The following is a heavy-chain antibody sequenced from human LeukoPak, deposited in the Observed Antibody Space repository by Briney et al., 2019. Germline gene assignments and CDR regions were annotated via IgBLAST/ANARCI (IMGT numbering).Heavy chain of an antibody. V-gene: IGHV4-34*01. CDR2: INHSGST. CDR3: ARDRRIAAAGIAFDI. J-gene: IGHJ3*02. Sequence: SETLSLTCAVYGGSFSGYYWSWLRQPPGKGLEWIGEINHSGSTNYNPSLKSRVTISVDTSKNQFSLKLSSVTAADTAVYYCARDRRIAAAGIAFDIWGQGTMVTVSS. CDR1: GGSFSGYY. D-gene: IGHD6-13*01.